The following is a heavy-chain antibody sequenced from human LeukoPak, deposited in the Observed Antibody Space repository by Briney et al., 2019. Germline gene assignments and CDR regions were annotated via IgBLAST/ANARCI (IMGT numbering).Heavy chain of an antibody. J-gene: IGHJ4*02. CDR3: ARAYSSGWYYQD. Sequence: SETLSLTCAVYGGSFSGYYWSWIRQPPGKGLEWIGEINHSGSTNYNPSVKSRVTISVDTSKNQFSLKLSSVTAADTAVYYCARAYSSGWYYQDWGQGTLVTVSS. CDR2: INHSGST. V-gene: IGHV4-34*01. D-gene: IGHD6-19*01. CDR1: GGSFSGYY.